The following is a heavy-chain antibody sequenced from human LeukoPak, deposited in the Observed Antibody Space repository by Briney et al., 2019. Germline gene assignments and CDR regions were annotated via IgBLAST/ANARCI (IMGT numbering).Heavy chain of an antibody. Sequence: TSSETLSLTCAVYGGSFSGYYWSWIRQPPGKGLEWIGEINHSGSTNYNPSLKSRVTISVDTSKNQFSLKLSSVTAADTAVYYCARRYSGCSDYWGQGTLVTVSS. D-gene: IGHD1-26*01. J-gene: IGHJ4*02. CDR3: ARRYSGCSDY. CDR2: INHSGST. CDR1: GGSFSGYY. V-gene: IGHV4-34*01.